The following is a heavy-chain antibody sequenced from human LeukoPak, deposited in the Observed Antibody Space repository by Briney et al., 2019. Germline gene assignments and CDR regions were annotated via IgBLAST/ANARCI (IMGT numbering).Heavy chain of an antibody. D-gene: IGHD3-16*01. V-gene: IGHV1-3*03. Sequence: ASVKVSCKASGYTFTSYTMHRVRRAPGQRLEWMGWINAGNGNTKYSQEFQGRVTITRDTSASTAYMELSSLRSEDMAVYYCARNSWGGFDYWGQGTLVTVSS. CDR1: GYTFTSYT. CDR2: INAGNGNT. CDR3: ARNSWGGFDY. J-gene: IGHJ4*02.